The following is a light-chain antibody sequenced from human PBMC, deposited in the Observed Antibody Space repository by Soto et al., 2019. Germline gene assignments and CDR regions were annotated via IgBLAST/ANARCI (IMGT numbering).Light chain of an antibody. V-gene: IGKV3-11*01. CDR1: QSVSSN. J-gene: IGKJ5*01. Sequence: EIVLTQSPGTLSLSPGERATLSCRASQSVSSNLAWYQQKPGQAPRLPIYGASTRATGIPARFSGSGSGTDFTLTISSLEPEDFAVYYCQQRSNWPITFGQGTRLEIK. CDR3: QQRSNWPIT. CDR2: GAS.